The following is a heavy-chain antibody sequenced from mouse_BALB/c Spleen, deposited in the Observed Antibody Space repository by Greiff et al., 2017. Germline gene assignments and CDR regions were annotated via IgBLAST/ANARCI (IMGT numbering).Heavy chain of an antibody. Sequence: VMLVESGPGLVAPSQSLSITCTVSGFSLTSYGVHWVRQPPGKGLEWLGVIWAGGSTNYNSALMSRLSISKDNSKSQVFLKMNSLQTDDTAMYYCAREGHYYGSPYYAMDYWGQGTSVTVSS. CDR3: AREGHYYGSPYYAMDY. J-gene: IGHJ4*01. CDR2: IWAGGST. CDR1: GFSLTSYG. V-gene: IGHV2-9*02. D-gene: IGHD1-1*01.